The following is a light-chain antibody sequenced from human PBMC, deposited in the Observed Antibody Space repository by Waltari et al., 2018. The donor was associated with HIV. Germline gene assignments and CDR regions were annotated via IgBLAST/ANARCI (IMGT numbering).Light chain of an antibody. Sequence: SYELTQPPSVSVSPGPTARIPCSGDALPKQYAYWYQQKPGQAPVLVIYKDTERPSGIPERCSGSSSGTTVTLTISGVQAEDEADYYCQSADSSGTVVFGGGTKLTVL. CDR1: ALPKQY. V-gene: IGLV3-25*03. J-gene: IGLJ2*01. CDR3: QSADSSGTVV. CDR2: KDT.